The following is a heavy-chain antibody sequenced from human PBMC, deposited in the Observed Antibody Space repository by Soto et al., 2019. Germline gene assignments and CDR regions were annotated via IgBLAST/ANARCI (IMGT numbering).Heavy chain of an antibody. CDR3: ARPREAGKNYYGVDV. CDR2: IYPGDSDT. J-gene: IGHJ6*02. V-gene: IGHV5-51*01. Sequence: LGESLKISCKGSGYSFTSYWIGWVRQMPGKGLEWMGIIYPGDSDTRYSPSFQGQVTISADKSISTAYLQWSSLKASDTATYYCARPREAGKNYYGVDVWGQGTTVTVSS. CDR1: GYSFTSYW. D-gene: IGHD6-19*01.